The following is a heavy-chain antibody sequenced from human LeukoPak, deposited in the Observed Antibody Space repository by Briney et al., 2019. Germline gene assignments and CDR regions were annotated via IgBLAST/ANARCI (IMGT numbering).Heavy chain of an antibody. D-gene: IGHD3-22*01. CDR2: IWYDGSNK. CDR1: GFTFSSYG. Sequence: PGGSLRLSCAASGFTFSSYGMHWVRQAPGKGLEWVAVIWYDGSNKYYADSVKGRFTISRDNSKNTLYLQMNSLRAEDTAVYYCAKADPPLVYYDSSGYYPRDYWGQGTLVTVSS. V-gene: IGHV3-33*06. J-gene: IGHJ4*02. CDR3: AKADPPLVYYDSSGYYPRDY.